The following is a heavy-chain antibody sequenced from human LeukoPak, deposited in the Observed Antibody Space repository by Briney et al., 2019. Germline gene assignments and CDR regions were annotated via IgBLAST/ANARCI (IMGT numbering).Heavy chain of an antibody. J-gene: IGHJ4*02. CDR2: IYYSGST. CDR3: ACLTTVTAFDY. CDR1: GGSISSYY. Sequence: PSETLSLTCTVSGGSISSYYWSWLRQPPGKGLEWIGYIYYSGSTNYNPSLKSRVTISVDTSKNQFSLKLSSVTAADTAVYYCACLTTVTAFDYWGQGTLVTVSS. V-gene: IGHV4-59*08. D-gene: IGHD4-17*01.